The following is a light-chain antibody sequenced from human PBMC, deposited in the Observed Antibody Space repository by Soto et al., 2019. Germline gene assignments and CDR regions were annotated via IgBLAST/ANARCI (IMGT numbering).Light chain of an antibody. CDR2: DAS. J-gene: IGKJ2*01. Sequence: DIQMTQSPSSLSASVGDRVTITCQASQDISNYLNWYQQKPGKAPKLLIYDASNLETGVPTRFSGSGSGTDFTFTICSLQPEDIATYYCQQYDILPVTFGQGTQLEIK. CDR1: QDISNY. CDR3: QQYDILPVT. V-gene: IGKV1-33*01.